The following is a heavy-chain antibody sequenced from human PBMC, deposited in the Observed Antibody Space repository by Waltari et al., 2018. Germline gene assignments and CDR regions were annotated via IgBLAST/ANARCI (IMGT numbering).Heavy chain of an antibody. J-gene: IGHJ6*02. V-gene: IGHV3-53*01. CDR2: IYSGGST. CDR1: GFTVSSNY. CDR3: ARDKGSGSYFAPNYYYYYGMDV. Sequence: EVQLVESGGGLIQPGGSLRLSCAASGFTVSSNYMSWVRQAPGKGLEWFSVIYSGGSTYYADSVKGRFTISIDNSKNTLYLQRNSLRAEDTAVYYCARDKGSGSYFAPNYYYYYGMDVWGQGTTVTVSS. D-gene: IGHD3-10*01.